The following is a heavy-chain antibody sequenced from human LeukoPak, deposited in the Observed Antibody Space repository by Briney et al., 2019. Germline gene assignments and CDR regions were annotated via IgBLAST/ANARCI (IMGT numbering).Heavy chain of an antibody. J-gene: IGHJ4*02. Sequence: SETLSLTCTVSGGSISSISYYWSWIRQPPGKGLEWIGYIYYSGSTNYNPSLKSRVTISVDTSKNQFSLKLSSVTAADTAVYYCARDRDDILTGYYNDYWGQGTLVTVSS. CDR2: IYYSGST. CDR3: ARDRDDILTGYYNDY. CDR1: GGSISSISYY. V-gene: IGHV4-61*01. D-gene: IGHD3-9*01.